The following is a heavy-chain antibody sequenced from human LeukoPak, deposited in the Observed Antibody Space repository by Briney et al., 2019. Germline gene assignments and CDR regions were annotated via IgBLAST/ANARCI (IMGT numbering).Heavy chain of an antibody. CDR3: ARGGDWSRGPNNWFDP. CDR1: GYTFTGYY. Sequence: ASVKVSCKASGYTFTGYYMHWVRQAPGQGLEWMGWISAYNGNTNYAQKLQGRVTMTTDTSTSTAYMELRSLRSDDTAVYYCARGGDWSRGPNNWFDPWGQGTLVTVSS. V-gene: IGHV1-18*04. CDR2: ISAYNGNT. D-gene: IGHD3/OR15-3a*01. J-gene: IGHJ5*02.